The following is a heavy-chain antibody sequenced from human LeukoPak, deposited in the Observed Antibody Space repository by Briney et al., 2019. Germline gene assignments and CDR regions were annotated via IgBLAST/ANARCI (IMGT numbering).Heavy chain of an antibody. D-gene: IGHD3-3*01. CDR1: GGTFSSYA. V-gene: IGHV1-69*05. J-gene: IGHJ4*02. CDR2: IIPIFGTA. Sequence: SVKVSCKASGGTFSSYAISWVRQAPGQGLEWMGRIIPIFGTANYAQKFQGRVTITTDESTTTAYMELSSLRSEDTAVYYCARSSLFGVVTGYFDYWGQGTLVTVSS. CDR3: ARSSLFGVVTGYFDY.